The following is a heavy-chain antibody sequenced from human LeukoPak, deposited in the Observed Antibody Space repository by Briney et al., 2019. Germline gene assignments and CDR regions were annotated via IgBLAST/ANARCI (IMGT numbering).Heavy chain of an antibody. V-gene: IGHV4-31*03. J-gene: IGHJ4*02. CDR1: CGSISRGGYY. CDR3: SGSYYNFDLDY. D-gene: IGHD3-10*01. Sequence: SETLSLTRTVSCGSISRGGYYCSWIRQHPGKGLEWIRYIYYSGSTYYNPSLKSRVTISVDTSKNQFSLKLSSVTAADTAVYYCSGSYYNFDLDYWGQGTLVTVSS. CDR2: IYYSGST.